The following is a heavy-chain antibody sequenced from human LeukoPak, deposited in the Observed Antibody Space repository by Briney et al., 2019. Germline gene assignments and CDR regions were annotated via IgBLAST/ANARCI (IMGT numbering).Heavy chain of an antibody. D-gene: IGHD5-12*01. CDR3: ARDRHRYRGINGDGDAFDI. CDR2: IYSDGST. V-gene: IGHV3-53*01. J-gene: IGHJ3*02. Sequence: PGGSLRLSCAASGFAVSSNYISWVRQAPGKGLEWVSIIYSDGSTFHADSVKGRFTMSRDNSKNTLDLQMSSLRAEDTAVHFCARDRHRYRGINGDGDAFDIWGQGTMVTVSS. CDR1: GFAVSSNY.